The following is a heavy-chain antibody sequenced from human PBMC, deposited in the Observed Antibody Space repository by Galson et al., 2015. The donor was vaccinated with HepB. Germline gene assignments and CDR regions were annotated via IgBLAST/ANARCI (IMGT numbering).Heavy chain of an antibody. Sequence: SLRLSCAASGFTFSSYAMSWVRQAPGKGLEWVSTISGGADATYYADSVKGRFTISRDNSKNTLYLQMDGLRAEDTAVFFCAKYPLSSRRGVLDLWGQGTLVTVSS. CDR2: ISGGADAT. D-gene: IGHD2-2*01. V-gene: IGHV3-23*01. CDR1: GFTFSSYA. CDR3: AKYPLSSRRGVLDL. J-gene: IGHJ5*02.